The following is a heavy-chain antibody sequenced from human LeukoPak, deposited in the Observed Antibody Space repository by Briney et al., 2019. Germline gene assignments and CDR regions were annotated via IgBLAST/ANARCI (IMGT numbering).Heavy chain of an antibody. CDR2: ISGSGGST. Sequence: GGSLRLSCATSGFPFSDFSMTWVRQAPGKDLEWISAISGSGGSTYYADSVKGRFTISRDNAKNSLYLQMNSLRAEDTAVYYCARGQPDGLFEQQLDHNWFDPWGQGTLVTVSS. V-gene: IGHV3-23*01. CDR3: ARGQPDGLFEQQLDHNWFDP. J-gene: IGHJ5*02. CDR1: GFPFSDFS. D-gene: IGHD6-13*01.